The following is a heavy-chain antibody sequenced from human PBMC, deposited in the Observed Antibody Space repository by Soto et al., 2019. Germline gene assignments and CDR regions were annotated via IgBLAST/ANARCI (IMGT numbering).Heavy chain of an antibody. CDR3: AYSSAYAYFFDP. J-gene: IGHJ5*02. CDR1: GFSFSSKW. CDR2: INPDGSEK. Sequence: GGSLRLSCAASGFSFSSKWMTWVRQAPGKGLEWVANINPDGSEKQYVDSVRGRFTISRGNAKNSLYLQMNSLRAEDTAVYFCAYSSAYAYFFDPWGQGTLVTVSS. D-gene: IGHD3-22*01. V-gene: IGHV3-7*01.